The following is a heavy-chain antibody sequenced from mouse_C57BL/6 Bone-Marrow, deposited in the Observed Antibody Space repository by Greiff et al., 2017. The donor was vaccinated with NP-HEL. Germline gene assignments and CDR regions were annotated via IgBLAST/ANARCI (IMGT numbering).Heavy chain of an antibody. CDR2: SRNKANDYTT. CDR3: ARDAHYGSSRYYAMDY. Sequence: EVKVVESGGGLVQSGRSLRLSCATSGFTFSDFYMEWVRQAPGKGLEWIAASRNKANDYTTEYSASVKGRFIVSRDTSQSILYLQMNALRAEDTAIYYCARDAHYGSSRYYAMDYWGQGTSVTVSS. D-gene: IGHD1-1*01. V-gene: IGHV7-1*01. J-gene: IGHJ4*01. CDR1: GFTFSDFY.